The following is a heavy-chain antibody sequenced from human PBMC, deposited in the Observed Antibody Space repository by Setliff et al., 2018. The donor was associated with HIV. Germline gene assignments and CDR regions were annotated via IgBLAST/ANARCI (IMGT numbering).Heavy chain of an antibody. CDR2: IRYDASYR. J-gene: IGHJ4*02. V-gene: IGHV3-30*02. CDR3: AKNLYRSPWSPLDY. D-gene: IGHD6-19*01. Sequence: GESLTISCAASGFTFSSYGMHWVRQAPDEGLGWVAFIRYDASYRYYADSVKGRFTISRDNSKNTLYLQMNSLRAEDTAVYFCAKNLYRSPWSPLDYWGQGTLVTVSS. CDR1: GFTFSSYG.